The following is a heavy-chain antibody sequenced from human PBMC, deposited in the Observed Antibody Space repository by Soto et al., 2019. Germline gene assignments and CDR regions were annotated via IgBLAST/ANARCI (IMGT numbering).Heavy chain of an antibody. Sequence: QVQLVQSGAEVKKPGASVKISCETSGYIFKNYYIHWVRQAPGQGLEWMAIFNPFSGATNYEQRLQCRVTETMDMSTSTVYIELNNLRSEDTAMYYCARDLTSGDYWSQGTLISVSS. D-gene: IGHD3-3*01. CDR2: FNPFSGAT. J-gene: IGHJ4*01. CDR3: ARDLTSGDY. V-gene: IGHV1-46*02. CDR1: GYIFKNYY.